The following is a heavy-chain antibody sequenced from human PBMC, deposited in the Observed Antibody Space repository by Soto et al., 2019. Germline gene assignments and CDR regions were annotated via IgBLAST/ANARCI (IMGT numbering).Heavy chain of an antibody. D-gene: IGHD3-22*01. Sequence: SETISLTCPVSGGSISSGYYYWSWIRQPPGKGLEWIGYIYYSGSTYYNPSLKSRVTISVDTSKNQFSLKLSSVTAADTAVYYCARSPGRLFVYYYGMDVWGQGTTVTAP. CDR1: GGSISSGYYY. CDR2: IYYSGST. CDR3: ARSPGRLFVYYYGMDV. J-gene: IGHJ6*02. V-gene: IGHV4-30-4*01.